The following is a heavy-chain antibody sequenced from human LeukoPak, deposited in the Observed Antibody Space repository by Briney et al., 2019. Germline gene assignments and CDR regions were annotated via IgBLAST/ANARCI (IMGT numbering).Heavy chain of an antibody. CDR2: IFYSGST. CDR3: ASAPNYDFWSGWFDS. Sequence: SETLSLTCTVSGGSISTSNYYWGWIRQPPGKGLVWIGNIFYSGSTFYNPSLKSRVTISIDTSKNQFSLKLTSVTAADTAVYYCASAPNYDFWSGWFDSWAQGTLVTVSS. D-gene: IGHD3-3*01. J-gene: IGHJ5*01. CDR1: GGSISTSNYY. V-gene: IGHV4-39*07.